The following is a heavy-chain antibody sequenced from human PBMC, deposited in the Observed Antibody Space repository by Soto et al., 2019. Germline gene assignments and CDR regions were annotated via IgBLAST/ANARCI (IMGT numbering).Heavy chain of an antibody. CDR1: GFTFSSYA. V-gene: IGHV3-30-3*01. Sequence: GGSLRLSCAASGFTFSSYAMHWVRQAPGKGLEWVAVISYDGSNKYYADSVKGRFTSSRDNSKNTLYLQMNSLRAEDTAVYYCARERGGSGRIIIAPPHYWGQGTLVTVSS. CDR3: ARERGGSGRIIIAPPHY. D-gene: IGHD2-15*01. CDR2: ISYDGSNK. J-gene: IGHJ4*02.